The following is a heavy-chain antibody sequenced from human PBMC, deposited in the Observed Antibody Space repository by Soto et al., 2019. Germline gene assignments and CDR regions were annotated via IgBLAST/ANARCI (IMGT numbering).Heavy chain of an antibody. D-gene: IGHD2-15*01. CDR3: AKDSRVVVTDY. J-gene: IGHJ4*02. Sequence: GGSLRLSCAASGFTFSSYGMHWVRQAPGKGLEWVAVISYDGSNKYYADSVKGRFTISRDNSKNTLYLQMNSPRAEDTAVYYCAKDSRVVVTDYWGQGTLVTVSS. V-gene: IGHV3-30*18. CDR2: ISYDGSNK. CDR1: GFTFSSYG.